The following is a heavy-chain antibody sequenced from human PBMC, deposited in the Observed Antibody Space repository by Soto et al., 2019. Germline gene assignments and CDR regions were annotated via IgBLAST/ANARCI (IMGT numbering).Heavy chain of an antibody. D-gene: IGHD3-3*01. V-gene: IGHV3-23*01. CDR1: GFTFSSYA. J-gene: IGHJ4*02. Sequence: GGSLRLSCAASGFTFSSYAMTWVRQAPGKGLEWVSTISGNGGYTYYSDSVRGWFTISRDNSKKTLYLQMDSLKADDTAVFYCAKGKANTVFGVDTLFDYWGQGTQVTVSS. CDR2: ISGNGGYT. CDR3: AKGKANTVFGVDTLFDY.